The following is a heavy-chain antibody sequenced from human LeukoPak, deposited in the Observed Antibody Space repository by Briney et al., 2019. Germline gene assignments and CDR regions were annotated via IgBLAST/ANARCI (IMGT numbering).Heavy chain of an antibody. CDR3: AKSPYDSSGYYSGNAFDI. Sequence: ESGGSLRLSCAASGFTFSSYWMSWVRQAPGKGLEWVANIKQDGSEKYYVDSVKGRFTISRDNSKNTLYLQMNSLRAEDTAVYYCAKSPYDSSGYYSGNAFDIWGQGTMVTVSS. CDR2: IKQDGSEK. D-gene: IGHD3-22*01. CDR1: GFTFSSYW. J-gene: IGHJ3*02. V-gene: IGHV3-7*01.